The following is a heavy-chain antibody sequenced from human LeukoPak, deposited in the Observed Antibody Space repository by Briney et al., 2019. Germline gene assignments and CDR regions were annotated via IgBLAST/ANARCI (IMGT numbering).Heavy chain of an antibody. D-gene: IGHD4-11*01. CDR2: VYSRGYT. V-gene: IGHV3-66*01. Sequence: SLRPSCVASSLLVSSYYITWASLAGGEGLGWVSVVYSRGYTYYADSVKGRVAIARGNYNHTVFLQMHSVRAEDPAVYHCARSYSNHIFGMDVLGQGATVTVTS. CDR3: ARSYSNHIFGMDV. J-gene: IGHJ6*02. CDR1: SLLVSSYY.